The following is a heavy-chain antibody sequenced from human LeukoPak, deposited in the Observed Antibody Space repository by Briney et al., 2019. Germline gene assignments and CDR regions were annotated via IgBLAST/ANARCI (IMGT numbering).Heavy chain of an antibody. Sequence: SETLSLKCSVSGGSISSYYWSWLRPPPGKGREWIGYIYYSGSTNYNPSLKSRVTISIDTTKNQFSLKLSSVTAADAAVYYCARAYCYGSGSYLLNSWGQGTLVTVSS. CDR2: IYYSGST. CDR3: ARAYCYGSGSYLLNS. J-gene: IGHJ4*02. CDR1: GGSISSYY. D-gene: IGHD3-10*01. V-gene: IGHV4-59*01.